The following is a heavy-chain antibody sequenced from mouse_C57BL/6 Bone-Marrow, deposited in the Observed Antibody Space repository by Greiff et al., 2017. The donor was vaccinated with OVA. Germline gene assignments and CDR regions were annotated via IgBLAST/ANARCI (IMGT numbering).Heavy chain of an antibody. CDR2: IYPRSGNT. V-gene: IGHV1-81*01. J-gene: IGHJ2*01. D-gene: IGHD2-5*01. CDR3: AKSLYYSNYDDY. Sequence: VQRVESGAELARPGASVKLSCKASGYTFTSYGISWVKQRTGQGLEWIGEIYPRSGNTYYNEKFKGTATLTADKSSSTAYMELRSLTSEDSAVYFCAKSLYYSNYDDYWGQGTTLTVSS. CDR1: GYTFTSYG.